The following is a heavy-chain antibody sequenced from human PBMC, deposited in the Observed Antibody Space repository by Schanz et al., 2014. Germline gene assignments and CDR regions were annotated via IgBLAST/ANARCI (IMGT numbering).Heavy chain of an antibody. Sequence: QVQLVQSGAEMKKPGASVKVSCKASGYTFTGYYMHWVRQAPGQGLEWMGWINPNSGTTNYAQKFQGWVTMTRDTSSSTAYMELSRLKSDDTAVYYCARAFGGYDPAGALDCWGQGTLVTVSS. V-gene: IGHV1-2*04. CDR2: INPNSGTT. J-gene: IGHJ4*02. CDR1: GYTFTGYY. CDR3: ARAFGGYDPAGALDC. D-gene: IGHD5-12*01.